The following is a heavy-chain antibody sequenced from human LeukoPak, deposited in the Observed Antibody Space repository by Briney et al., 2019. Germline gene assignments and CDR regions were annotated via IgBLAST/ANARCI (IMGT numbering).Heavy chain of an antibody. J-gene: IGHJ4*02. V-gene: IGHV5-51*01. Sequence: GESLKISCEGSGYDFTDYWIAWVRQLPGKGMEYMGIIYAGDSETRYSPSFQGQVTMSADKSISIAYLQWSGLKASDTAMYYCARVRKGSYPRNYFDYWGQGSLVTVSS. CDR1: GYDFTDYW. D-gene: IGHD1-26*01. CDR2: IYAGDSET. CDR3: ARVRKGSYPRNYFDY.